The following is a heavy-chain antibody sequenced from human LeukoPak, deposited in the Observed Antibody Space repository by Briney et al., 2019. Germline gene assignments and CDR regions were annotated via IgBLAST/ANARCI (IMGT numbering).Heavy chain of an antibody. V-gene: IGHV1-8*03. J-gene: IGHJ3*02. CDR2: MNPNSGNT. CDR1: GYTFTSYD. D-gene: IGHD6-13*01. Sequence: ASVKVSCKASGYTFTSYDINWVRQATGQGLEWMGWMNPNSGNTGYAQKFQGRVTITRNTSISTAYMELSSLRSEDTAVYYCARANLAAARAAFDIWDQGTMVTVSS. CDR3: ARANLAAARAAFDI.